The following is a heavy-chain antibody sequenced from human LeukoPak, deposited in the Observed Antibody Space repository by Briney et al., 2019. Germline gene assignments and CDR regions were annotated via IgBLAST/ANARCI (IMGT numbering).Heavy chain of an antibody. CDR1: GFTFDDYA. CDR2: ISGDGGST. V-gene: IGHV3-43*02. Sequence: PGGSLRLSCVASGFTFDDYAMHLVRQAPGKGLEWVSLISGDGGSTYYADSVKGRFTISRDNSKNSLYLQMNSLRTEDTALYYCAKDGEGYFDYWGQGTLVTVSS. J-gene: IGHJ4*02. D-gene: IGHD4-17*01. CDR3: AKDGEGYFDY.